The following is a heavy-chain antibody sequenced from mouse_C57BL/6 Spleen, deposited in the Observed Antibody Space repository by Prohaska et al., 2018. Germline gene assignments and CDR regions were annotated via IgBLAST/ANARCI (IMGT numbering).Heavy chain of an antibody. CDR2: INPGSGGT. V-gene: IGHV1-54*01. Sequence: QFQLQQSGAELVRPGTSVKVSCKASGSAFTNYLIEWVKHRPAHGLEWIGVINPGSGGTNYNEKFKGKATLTADKSSSTAYRQLSSLTSEDSAVYFCARKRGGYYFDYWGQGTTLTVSS. CDR1: GSAFTNYL. J-gene: IGHJ2*01. CDR3: ARKRGGYYFDY.